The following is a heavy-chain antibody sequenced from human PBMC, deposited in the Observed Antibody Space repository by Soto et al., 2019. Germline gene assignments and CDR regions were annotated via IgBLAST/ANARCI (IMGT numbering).Heavy chain of an antibody. CDR1: GFTFSRYS. D-gene: IGHD3-22*01. J-gene: IGHJ4*02. Sequence: EVQLVASGGGLVQPGGSLRLSCAASGFTFSRYSMNWVRQAPGKGLEWVSYISSAGTTLNYADSVKGRFTISRDNAKNSLYLQMTSLRDEDTAMYYCAKRSCDSSRCYYLDYWGQGTLVTVSS. CDR2: ISSAGTTL. CDR3: AKRSCDSSRCYYLDY. V-gene: IGHV3-48*02.